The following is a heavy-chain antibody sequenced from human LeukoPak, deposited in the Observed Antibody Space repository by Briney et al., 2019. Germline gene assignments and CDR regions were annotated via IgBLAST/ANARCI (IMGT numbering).Heavy chain of an antibody. CDR2: INHSGST. V-gene: IGHV4-34*01. CDR3: ARGDSSGYYPSDY. D-gene: IGHD3-22*01. J-gene: IGHJ4*02. Sequence: PSETLSLTCAVYGGSFSGYYWSWIRQPPGKGLEWIGEINHSGSTNYNPSLKSRVTISVDTSKNQFSLKLSSVTAADTAVYYCARGDSSGYYPSDYWGQGTLVTVSS. CDR1: GGSFSGYY.